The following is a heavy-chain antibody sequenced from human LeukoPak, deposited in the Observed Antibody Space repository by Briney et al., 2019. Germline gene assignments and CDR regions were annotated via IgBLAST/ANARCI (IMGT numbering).Heavy chain of an antibody. CDR2: ISGVGTNI. CDR3: ARSYLAVAGPEY. Sequence: GGSLRLSCVASGFTFSSYEMNWVRRAPGKGLEWVSHISGVGTNIQYADSVKGRFTISRDNAKNSLYLQMNSLRDEDTAVYYCARSYLAVAGPEYWGQGTQVTVSS. J-gene: IGHJ4*02. CDR1: GFTFSSYE. V-gene: IGHV3-48*03. D-gene: IGHD6-19*01.